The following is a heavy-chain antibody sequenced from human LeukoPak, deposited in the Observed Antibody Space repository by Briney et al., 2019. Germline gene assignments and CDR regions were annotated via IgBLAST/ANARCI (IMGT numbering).Heavy chain of an antibody. D-gene: IGHD4-17*01. J-gene: IGHJ4*02. Sequence: GGSLRLSCAASGFTFSTYSMNWVRQAPGKGLEWVSYICSSSSTIYYADSVKGRFTISRDNAKNSLYLQMNSLRDEDTAVYYCALVTTVTYHYWGQGTLVTVSS. CDR3: ALVTTVTYHY. V-gene: IGHV3-48*02. CDR1: GFTFSTYS. CDR2: ICSSSSTI.